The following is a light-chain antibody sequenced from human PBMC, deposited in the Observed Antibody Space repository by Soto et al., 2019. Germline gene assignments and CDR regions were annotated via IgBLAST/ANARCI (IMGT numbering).Light chain of an antibody. CDR3: QQSGSSPPKT. V-gene: IGKV1-39*01. J-gene: IGKJ1*01. CDR2: AAS. CDR1: QSISSY. Sequence: DIQMTQSPSSLSAYVGDRLTITFRASQSISSYLNWYQQKPGKAPKLLIYAASSLQSGVPPRFSGSGSGTEFTLTISRLEPEDLAVYYCQQSGSSPPKTFGPGTQVEIK.